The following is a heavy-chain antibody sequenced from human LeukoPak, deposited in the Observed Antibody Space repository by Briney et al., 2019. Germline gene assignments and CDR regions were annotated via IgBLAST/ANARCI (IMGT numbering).Heavy chain of an antibody. D-gene: IGHD3-3*01. CDR1: GGSISSYY. J-gene: IGHJ5*02. Sequence: SETLSLTCTVSGGSISSYYWSWIRQPPGKGLEWIGYIYYSGSTNYNPSLKSRVTISVDTSKNQFSLKLSSETAADTAVYYCARANSEKYYDFWSGYPLGWFDPWGQGTLVTVSS. CDR3: ARANSEKYYDFWSGYPLGWFDP. CDR2: IYYSGST. V-gene: IGHV4-59*01.